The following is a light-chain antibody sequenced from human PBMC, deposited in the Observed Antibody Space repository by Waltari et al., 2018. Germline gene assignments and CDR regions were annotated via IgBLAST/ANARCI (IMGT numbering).Light chain of an antibody. CDR2: DVT. Sequence: QSALTQPRSVSGSPGQSVTISCTGTSSDVGGYHYVSWYQQHPGKAPKRIVYDVTKRPSGVPERLSGPKSGSTASPTSAGRQAEDEADDYCCSYGGSYSFVVFGGGTKLAVL. CDR1: SSDVGGYHY. CDR3: CSYGGSYSFVV. J-gene: IGLJ2*01. V-gene: IGLV2-11*01.